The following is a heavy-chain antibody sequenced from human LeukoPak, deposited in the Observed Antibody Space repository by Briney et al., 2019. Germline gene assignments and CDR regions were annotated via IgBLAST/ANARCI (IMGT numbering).Heavy chain of an antibody. D-gene: IGHD2-2*02. J-gene: IGHJ4*02. CDR3: ARLPPTTYCTSTSCYTKHFDY. CDR1: GYSFSTYW. V-gene: IGHV5-51*01. CDR2: IYPGDSDT. Sequence: GESLKISCKGSGYSFSTYWIGWVRQLSGKGLEWMGIIYPGDSDTRYSPSFQGQVTISADKSISTAYLQWSSLQAPDTAIYYCARLPPTTYCTSTSCYTKHFDYWGQGTLVTVSS.